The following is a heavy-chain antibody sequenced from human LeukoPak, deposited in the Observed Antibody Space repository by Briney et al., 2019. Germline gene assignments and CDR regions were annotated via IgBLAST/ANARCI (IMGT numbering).Heavy chain of an antibody. D-gene: IGHD2-8*02. Sequence: ASETLSLTCNVSGGSISKYYWSWIRQPPGKGLEWIGYIYYSVNTYYSPSLKSRVTISVDTSKNQFSLKLSSVTAADTAVYYCARDGGVAPHNWFDPWGQGTLVTVSS. CDR3: ARDGGVAPHNWFDP. CDR1: GGSISKYY. V-gene: IGHV4-59*12. CDR2: IYYSVNT. J-gene: IGHJ5*02.